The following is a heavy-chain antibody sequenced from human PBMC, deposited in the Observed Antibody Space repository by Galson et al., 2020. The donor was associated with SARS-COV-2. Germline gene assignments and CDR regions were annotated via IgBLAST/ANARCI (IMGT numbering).Heavy chain of an antibody. J-gene: IGHJ4*02. CDR3: ARDSGSAFDY. CDR1: GFTFSSYA. CDR2: ISYDGSNK. Sequence: GGSLRLSCAASGFTFSSYAMHWVRQAPGKGLEWVAVISYDGSNKYYADSVKGRFTISRDNSKNTLYLQMNSLRAEDTAGYYGARDSGSAFDYGGQGTLVTVSS. D-gene: IGHD6-19*01. V-gene: IGHV3-30-3*01.